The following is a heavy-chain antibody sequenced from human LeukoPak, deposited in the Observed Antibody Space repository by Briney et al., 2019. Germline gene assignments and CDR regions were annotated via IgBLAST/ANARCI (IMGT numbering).Heavy chain of an antibody. CDR2: ISYDGSNK. J-gene: IGHJ4*02. CDR3: AKERVGLFDY. CDR1: GFTFSSYG. Sequence: GGSLRLSCAASGFTFSSYGMHWVRQAPGKGLEWVAVISYDGSNKYYADSVKGRFTISRDNSKNTLYLQMNSLRAEDTAVYYCAKERVGLFDYWGQGTLVTVSS. V-gene: IGHV3-30*18.